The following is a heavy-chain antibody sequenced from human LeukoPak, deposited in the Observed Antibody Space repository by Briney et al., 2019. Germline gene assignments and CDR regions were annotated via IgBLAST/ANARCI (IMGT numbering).Heavy chain of an antibody. V-gene: IGHV3-7*01. J-gene: IGHJ3*02. CDR1: GFTFSSYW. CDR3: ARAWGDIVLMPVDAFDI. Sequence: GGSLRLSCAASGFTFSSYWMSWVRQAPGKGLEWVANIKQDGSEKYYVDSVKGRFTISRDNAKNSLYLQMNSLRAEDTAVYYCARAWGDIVLMPVDAFDIWGQGTMVTVSS. D-gene: IGHD2-8*01. CDR2: IKQDGSEK.